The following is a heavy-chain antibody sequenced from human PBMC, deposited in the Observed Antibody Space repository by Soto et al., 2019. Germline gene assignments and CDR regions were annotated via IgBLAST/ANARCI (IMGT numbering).Heavy chain of an antibody. CDR3: ARDVGIHDAFDI. CDR2: VYHTGNT. J-gene: IGHJ3*02. D-gene: IGHD5-18*01. CDR1: TDSFNAYY. Sequence: QVRLHESGPGLVKPSETLSLTCTVSTDSFNAYYWSWIRQPPGKGLEWIGSVYHTGNTNYNPSLVSRVSIAVDASKIQFSLSLSSVTAADTAVYYCARDVGIHDAFDIWGQGTLVTVSS. V-gene: IGHV4-59*13.